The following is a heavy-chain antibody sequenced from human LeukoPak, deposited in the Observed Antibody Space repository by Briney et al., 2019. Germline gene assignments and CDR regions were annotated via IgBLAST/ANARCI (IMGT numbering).Heavy chain of an antibody. Sequence: GGSLRLSCAASGFIFSNDAMHWVRQAPGKGLEWVAFIWFDGSNKHYADSVKGRFTISRDNSKNTLYLQMNSLRAEDTAVYYCAKQNIFERYFDYWGQGTLVTVSS. V-gene: IGHV3-30*02. D-gene: IGHD2/OR15-2a*01. CDR2: IWFDGSNK. J-gene: IGHJ4*02. CDR1: GFIFSNDA. CDR3: AKQNIFERYFDY.